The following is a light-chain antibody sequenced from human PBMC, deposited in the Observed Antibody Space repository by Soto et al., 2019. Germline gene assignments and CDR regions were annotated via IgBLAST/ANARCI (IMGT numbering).Light chain of an antibody. CDR1: QRVDRW. Sequence: DIQMTQSPATLSASVGDRVTITCRASQRVDRWLAWYQQKPGQAPKLLISDASTLESGVPSRFSGSGSGTEFTLTISSLQPDDFATYYCQHYNSYSEAFGQGTKVDI. CDR3: QHYNSYSEA. J-gene: IGKJ1*01. V-gene: IGKV1-5*01. CDR2: DAS.